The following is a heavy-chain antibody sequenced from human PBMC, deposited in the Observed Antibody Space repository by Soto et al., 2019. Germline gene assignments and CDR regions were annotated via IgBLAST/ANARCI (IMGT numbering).Heavy chain of an antibody. V-gene: IGHV3-13*01. D-gene: IGHD3-10*01. CDR1: GFTFSRHD. CDR2: IDSAGDA. J-gene: IGHJ5*02. Sequence: EVQLVESGGGLVQPGGSLRLSCAASGFTFSRHDMHWVRQVTGKGLEWVSGIDSAGDAKYPASVKGRFTISRENAMNSLHLQMNSLRAGDTAVYYCARGGIRGVSWNWFETWGQGTLVTVSS. CDR3: ARGGIRGVSWNWFET.